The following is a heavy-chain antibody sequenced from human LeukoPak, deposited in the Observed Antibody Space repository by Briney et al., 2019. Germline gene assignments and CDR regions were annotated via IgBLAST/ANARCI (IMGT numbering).Heavy chain of an antibody. Sequence: GASVKVSCKASGYTFTSCGISWVRQAPGQGLEWMGWISAYNGNTKYAQKLQGRVTMTTDTSTSTAYMELRSLRSDDTAVYYCARDRPDYYDSSAYLRGLYSAFGYWGQGTLVTVSS. CDR2: ISAYNGNT. CDR3: ARDRPDYYDSSAYLRGLYSAFGY. V-gene: IGHV1-18*01. CDR1: GYTFTSCG. J-gene: IGHJ4*02. D-gene: IGHD3-22*01.